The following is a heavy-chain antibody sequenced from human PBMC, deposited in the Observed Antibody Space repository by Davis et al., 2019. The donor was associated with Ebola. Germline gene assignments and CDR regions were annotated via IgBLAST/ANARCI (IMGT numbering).Heavy chain of an antibody. CDR3: AKAYLYGADY. Sequence: GESLKISCAASGFTFSSYAMHWVRQAPGKGLEWVAFIRYDGSNKYYADSVKGRFTISRDNSKNTLYLQMNSLRAEDTAVYYCAKAYLYGADYWGQGTLVTVSS. J-gene: IGHJ4*02. CDR1: GFTFSSYA. D-gene: IGHD3-16*01. CDR2: IRYDGSNK. V-gene: IGHV3-30*02.